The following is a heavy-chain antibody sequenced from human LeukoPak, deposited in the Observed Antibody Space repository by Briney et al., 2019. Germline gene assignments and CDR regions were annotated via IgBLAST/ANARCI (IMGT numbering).Heavy chain of an antibody. J-gene: IGHJ6*02. D-gene: IGHD6-19*01. V-gene: IGHV3-7*03. CDR2: IKEDGSKK. CDR3: ARDPGRQYSSIADV. CDR1: GFSFSSYW. Sequence: SGGSLRLSCAASGFSFSSYWMNWVRRAPGKGLEWLANIKEDGSKKHYVDSVKGRFTISRDNAKNSLYLQMDSLRAEDTAVYYCARDPGRQYSSIADVWGQGTTVTVSS.